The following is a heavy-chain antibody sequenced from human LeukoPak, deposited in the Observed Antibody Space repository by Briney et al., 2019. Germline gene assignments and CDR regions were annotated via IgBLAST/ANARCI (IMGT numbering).Heavy chain of an antibody. CDR2: INTDGSVT. J-gene: IGHJ4*02. Sequence: GGSLRLSCAASGFTFSSYWMHWVRQAPGKGLVWVSRINTDGSVTSHADSVKGRFTISRDNAKNTLYLQMNSLRAEDTAVYYCAREYYDSSGYHFEYWGQGTLVTVSS. CDR3: AREYYDSSGYHFEY. D-gene: IGHD3-22*01. V-gene: IGHV3-74*01. CDR1: GFTFSSYW.